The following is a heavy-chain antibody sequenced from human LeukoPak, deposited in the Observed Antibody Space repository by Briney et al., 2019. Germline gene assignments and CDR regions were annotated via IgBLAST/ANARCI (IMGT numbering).Heavy chain of an antibody. CDR3: ARGTYGGATLDV. Sequence: SETLSLTCTVPGGSISSYYWSWIRQPPGKGLEWIGYIYYSGSTNYNPSLKSRVTISVDTSKNQFSLKLSSVTAADTAVYYCARGTYGGATLDVWGQGTTVTVSS. V-gene: IGHV4-59*01. D-gene: IGHD3-16*01. CDR2: IYYSGST. CDR1: GGSISSYY. J-gene: IGHJ6*02.